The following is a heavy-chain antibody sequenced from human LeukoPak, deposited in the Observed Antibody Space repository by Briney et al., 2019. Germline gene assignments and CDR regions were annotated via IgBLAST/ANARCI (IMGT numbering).Heavy chain of an antibody. CDR2: IYRGDST. J-gene: IGHJ4*02. D-gene: IGHD3-3*02. V-gene: IGHV3-53*01. Sequence: GGSLRLSCAASGFTVSANYVSWVRQTPGKGLEWVAVIYRGDSTDYADSVKGRFTISRDHSKNTVYFLMNSLRAEDTAVYYCATTPRASLEWLPYFDYWGQGTLVTVSS. CDR3: ATTPRASLEWLPYFDY. CDR1: GFTVSANY.